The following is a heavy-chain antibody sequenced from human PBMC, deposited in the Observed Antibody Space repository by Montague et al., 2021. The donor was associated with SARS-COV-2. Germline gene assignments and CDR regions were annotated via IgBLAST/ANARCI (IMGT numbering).Heavy chain of an antibody. CDR2: ISSSSSYI. CDR3: ARDPLDYGLWSSGSYYNAYYYYYGMGV. V-gene: IGHV3-21*01. Sequence: SLRLSCEASGFTFSSYSMNWVRQAPGKGLEWVSSISSSSSYIYYADSVKGRFTISRDNAKNSLYLQMNNLRAEDTAVYYCARDPLDYGLWSSGSYYNAYYYYYGMGVWGQGTTVTVSS. D-gene: IGHD3-10*01. J-gene: IGHJ6*02. CDR1: GFTFSSYS.